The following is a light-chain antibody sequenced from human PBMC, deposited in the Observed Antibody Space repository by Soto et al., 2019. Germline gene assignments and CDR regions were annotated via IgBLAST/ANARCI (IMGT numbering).Light chain of an antibody. J-gene: IGKJ1*01. CDR2: DAS. Sequence: EHVLTSTHGTMALSRGGIDLGGRRASQTVSSSYLAWYQQKPGLAPRLLIYDASSRATGIPDRFSGSGSGADFTLTSSRQDPEDVAAYYYQQHGSALTFGQGTKVDIK. CDR3: QQHGSALT. CDR1: QTVSSSY. V-gene: IGKV3D-20*01.